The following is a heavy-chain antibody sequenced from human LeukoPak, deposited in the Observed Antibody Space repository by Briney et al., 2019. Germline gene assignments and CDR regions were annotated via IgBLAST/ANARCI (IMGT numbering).Heavy chain of an antibody. J-gene: IGHJ4*02. D-gene: IGHD6-19*01. CDR3: AREGRTNGWSGPDY. V-gene: IGHV3-7*05. CDR1: GFSFSRYW. Sequence: GGSLRLSCAASGFSFSRYWMSWVRQAPGKGPEWVASIKEDGREKNYVDSVKGRFTISRDNAKKQLYLQMNSLRSDDTAVYYCAREGRTNGWSGPDYWGQGSLVTVSS. CDR2: IKEDGREK.